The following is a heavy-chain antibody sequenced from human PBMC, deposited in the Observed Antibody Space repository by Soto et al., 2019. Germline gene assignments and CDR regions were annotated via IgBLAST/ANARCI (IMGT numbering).Heavy chain of an antibody. CDR2: INAGNGNT. D-gene: IGHD3-22*01. CDR3: ARPKDYDDCLDL. J-gene: IGHJ4*02. CDR1: GYTFYSHS. Sequence: GASVKVSCKASGYTFYSHSISWVRQAPGQRLEWMGWINAGNGNTKYSQKFQGRVTFTRDTSANTAYMELSSLISEDTAVYYCARPKDYDDCLDLWGQGILVTVSS. V-gene: IGHV1-3*01.